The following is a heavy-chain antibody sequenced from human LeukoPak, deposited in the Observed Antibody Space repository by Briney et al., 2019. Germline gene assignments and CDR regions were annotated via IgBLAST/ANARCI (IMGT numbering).Heavy chain of an antibody. CDR3: ARAEGYGGELDS. CDR2: IPYDGSNK. D-gene: IGHD4-23*01. J-gene: IGHJ4*02. V-gene: IGHV3-30*19. CDR1: GFTFSSYG. Sequence: GGSLRLSCAASGFTFSSYGMHWVRQAPGKGLEWVAVIPYDGSNKYYADSVKGRFTISRENSKNRLYLQMNSLRAEDTAVYYCARAEGYGGELDSWGQGTLVTVSS.